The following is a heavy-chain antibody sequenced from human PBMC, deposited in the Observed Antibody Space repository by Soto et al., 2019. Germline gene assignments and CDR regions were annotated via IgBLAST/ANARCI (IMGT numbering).Heavy chain of an antibody. V-gene: IGHV1-69*13. CDR3: ARGPAGLRDLVY. D-gene: IGHD4-17*01. Sequence: GASVKVSCKASGGTFSSYAISWVRQAPGQGLEWMGGIIPIFGAANYAQKFQGRVTITAVESTSTAYMELSSLRSEDTAVYYCARGPAGLRDLVYWGQGTLVTVSS. CDR2: IIPIFGAA. CDR1: GGTFSSYA. J-gene: IGHJ4*02.